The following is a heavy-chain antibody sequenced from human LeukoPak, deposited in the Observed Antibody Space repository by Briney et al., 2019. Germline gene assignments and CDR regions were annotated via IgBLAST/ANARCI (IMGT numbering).Heavy chain of an antibody. CDR1: GYTFTDYY. CDR2: INPSSGGT. Sequence: ASVTVSCKASGYTFTDYYLHWVRQAPGQGLEWMGWINPSSGGTNYAQKFQGRVTMTRDTSIGTAYMELSRLRSDDTAVYYCARAGLWDFSDTSGYHNAAFDIWGQGTMVTVSS. J-gene: IGHJ3*02. D-gene: IGHD3-22*01. V-gene: IGHV1-2*02. CDR3: ARAGLWDFSDTSGYHNAAFDI.